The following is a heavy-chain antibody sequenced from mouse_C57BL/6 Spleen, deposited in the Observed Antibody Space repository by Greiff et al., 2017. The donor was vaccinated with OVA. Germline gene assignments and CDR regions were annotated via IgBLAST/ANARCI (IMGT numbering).Heavy chain of an antibody. CDR2: ISDGGSYT. CDR1: GFTFSSYA. Sequence: EVKLMESGGGLVKPGGSLKLSCAASGFTFSSYAMSWVRQTPEKRLEWVATISDGGSYTYYPDNVKGRFTISRDNAKNNLYLQMSHLKSEDTAMYYCARDRGVKRNYAMDYWGQGTSVTVSS. D-gene: IGHD2-2*01. V-gene: IGHV5-4*01. CDR3: ARDRGVKRNYAMDY. J-gene: IGHJ4*01.